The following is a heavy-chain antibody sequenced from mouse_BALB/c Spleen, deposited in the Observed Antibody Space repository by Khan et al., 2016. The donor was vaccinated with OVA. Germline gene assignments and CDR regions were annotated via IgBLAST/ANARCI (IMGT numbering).Heavy chain of an antibody. D-gene: IGHD2-4*01. CDR2: INTYTGET. J-gene: IGHJ3*01. V-gene: IGHV9-3-1*01. CDR3: VKGDDYDGTY. Sequence: QIQLVQSGPELKKPGEMVKISCKASGYTFTNYGMNWVQQAPGKGLKWMGWINTYTGETTYTDDFKGRFAFSLETSATTAYLQINSLKNEDTATYCCVKGDDYDGTYWGQGTLVTGST. CDR1: GYTFTNYG.